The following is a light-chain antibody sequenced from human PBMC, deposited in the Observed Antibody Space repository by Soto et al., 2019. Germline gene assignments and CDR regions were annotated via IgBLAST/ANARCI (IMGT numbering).Light chain of an antibody. V-gene: IGKV1-5*01. CDR2: DAS. J-gene: IGKJ4*01. Sequence: DIQMTQSPSSLSVSVGDRVTITCRASETINTWLAWYQQKPGKAPKILIYDASKLEPGVPSRLSGSGSGEEFTLTISSLTPDDLATYYCQQYSSYPLTLGGGTKVDIK. CDR1: ETINTW. CDR3: QQYSSYPLT.